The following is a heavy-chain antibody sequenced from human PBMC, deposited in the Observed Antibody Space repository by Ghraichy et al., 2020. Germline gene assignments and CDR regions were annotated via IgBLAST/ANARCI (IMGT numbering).Heavy chain of an antibody. V-gene: IGHV4-59*01. D-gene: IGHD6-6*01. Sequence: SETLSLTCTVSGGSISSYYWSCIRQPPGKGLEWIGYIYYSRITNYNPSLKSRVTISVDTSKNQFSLKLSSVTAADTAVYYCARVGYSSSQYFYYWGQGTLVTVSS. J-gene: IGHJ4*02. CDR3: ARVGYSSSQYFYY. CDR2: IYYSRIT. CDR1: GGSISSYY.